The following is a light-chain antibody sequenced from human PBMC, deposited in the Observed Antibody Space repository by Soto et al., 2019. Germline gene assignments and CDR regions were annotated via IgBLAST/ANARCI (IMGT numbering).Light chain of an antibody. CDR3: QQRTNWRLT. V-gene: IGKV3-11*01. Sequence: EVVLTQSPATLSLSPGERATLSRRASQSVGSHLSWYQQKPGQAPRLLIYDASNRAIGVPARVSGSGSGTDFTLTFSDLEPEDSALYSCQQRTNWRLTFGGGTKVE. CDR2: DAS. J-gene: IGKJ4*01. CDR1: QSVGSH.